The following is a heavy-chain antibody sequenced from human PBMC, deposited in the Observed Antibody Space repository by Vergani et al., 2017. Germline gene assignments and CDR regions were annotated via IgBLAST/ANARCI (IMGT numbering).Heavy chain of an antibody. CDR1: GFSIDNGYY. V-gene: IGHV4-38-2*01. J-gene: IGHJ1*01. Sequence: QVQLQESGPGLVKPSETLSLTCAVSGFSIDNGYYWDWIRQPPGKGLEWIGSIYRTGRTHFNPSLKSRVTISVDTSNNHFSLRLNSLTAADTAVYYCAKTSRYCTSTNCFGPRYFQHWGQGTLVTVSS. D-gene: IGHD2-2*01. CDR3: AKTSRYCTSTNCFGPRYFQH. CDR2: IYRTGRT.